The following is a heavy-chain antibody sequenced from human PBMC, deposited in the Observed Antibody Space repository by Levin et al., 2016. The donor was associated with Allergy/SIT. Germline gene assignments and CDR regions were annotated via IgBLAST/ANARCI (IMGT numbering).Heavy chain of an antibody. CDR2: IYTSGST. Sequence: SETLSLTCTVSGGSISSSSYYWGWIRQPAGKGLEWIGRIYTSGSTNYNPSLKSRVTMSVDTSKNQFSLKLSSVTAADTAVYYCARVSPLWPYGMDVWGQGTTVTVSS. V-gene: IGHV4-61*02. CDR3: ARVSPLWPYGMDV. D-gene: IGHD2/OR15-2a*01. CDR1: GGSISSSSYY. J-gene: IGHJ6*02.